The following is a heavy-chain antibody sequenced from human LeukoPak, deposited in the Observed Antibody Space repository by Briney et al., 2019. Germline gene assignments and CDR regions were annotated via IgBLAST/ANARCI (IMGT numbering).Heavy chain of an antibody. CDR2: LYSGGNT. CDR1: GFTFSSYA. CDR3: ARRFDY. V-gene: IGHV3-53*01. Sequence: GGSLRLSCAASGFTFSSYAISWVRQAPGKGLEYVSVLYSGGNTYYADSVKGRFTISRDNSNNTVFLQMNSLTAEDTAVYFCARRFDYWGQGTLVTVSS. J-gene: IGHJ4*02.